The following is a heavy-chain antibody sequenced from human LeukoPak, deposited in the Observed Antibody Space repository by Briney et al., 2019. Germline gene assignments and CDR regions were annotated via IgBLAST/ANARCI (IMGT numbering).Heavy chain of an antibody. CDR3: ARALPAPDSSGYYYYFDY. Sequence: SETLSLTCAVYGGSFSGYYWSWIRQPPGKGLEWIGEINHSGSTNYNPSLKSRVTISVGTSKNQFSLKLSSVTAADTAVYYCARALPAPDSSGYYYYFDYWGQGTLVTVSS. V-gene: IGHV4-34*01. D-gene: IGHD3-22*01. J-gene: IGHJ4*02. CDR1: GGSFSGYY. CDR2: INHSGST.